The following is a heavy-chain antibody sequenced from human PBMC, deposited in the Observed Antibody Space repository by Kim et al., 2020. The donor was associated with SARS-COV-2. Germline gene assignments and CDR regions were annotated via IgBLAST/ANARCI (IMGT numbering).Heavy chain of an antibody. J-gene: IGHJ3*02. V-gene: IGHV3-73*01. D-gene: IGHD1-1*01. CDR1: GFTFSGSA. CDR3: TSVPGTTLAFWDAVDT. CDR2: IRSEADDYST. Sequence: GGSLRLSCAASGFTFSGSALHWVRQASGKGLEWVGRIRSEADDYSTAYAASLKGRFTISRDESKYTAYLQMNSLKTVDTAVYCCTSVPGTTLAFWDAVDTWGQGTTVTASS.